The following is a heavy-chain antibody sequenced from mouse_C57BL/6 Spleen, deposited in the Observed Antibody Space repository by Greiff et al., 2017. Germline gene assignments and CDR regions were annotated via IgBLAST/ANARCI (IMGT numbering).Heavy chain of an antibody. J-gene: IGHJ3*01. V-gene: IGHV5-6*01. CDR2: ISSGGSYT. CDR1: GFTFSSYG. Sequence: EVKLMESGGDLVKPGGSLKLSCAASGFTFSSYGMSWVRQTPDKRLEWVATISSGGSYTYYPDSVKGRFTISRDNAKNTLYLQMSSLKSEDTAMYYCARPIDSSGFAWCAYWGQGTLVTVSA. D-gene: IGHD3-2*02. CDR3: ARPIDSSGFAWCAY.